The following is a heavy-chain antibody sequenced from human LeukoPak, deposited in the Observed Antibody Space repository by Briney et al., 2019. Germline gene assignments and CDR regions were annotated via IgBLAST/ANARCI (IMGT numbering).Heavy chain of an antibody. Sequence: PGGSLRLSCAGSEFTFSSYSMHWVRQAPGKGLEWVSSISGSSSDIYYADSLKGRFTISRDNSKNSLYLQMKSLRAEDTALYYCARRGYYDYSGFDYWGQGTLVTVSS. V-gene: IGHV3-21*01. J-gene: IGHJ4*02. CDR1: EFTFSSYS. CDR2: ISGSSSDI. D-gene: IGHD3-22*01. CDR3: ARRGYYDYSGFDY.